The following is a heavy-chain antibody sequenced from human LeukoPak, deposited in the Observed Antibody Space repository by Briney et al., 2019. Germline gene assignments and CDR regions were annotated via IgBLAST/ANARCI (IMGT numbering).Heavy chain of an antibody. Sequence: ASVTVSCMASGYTFTSYDINWGRQAPGQGREWMGWMNPNSGNTGYAQKFQRRVTITRNTSISTAYMELSSLRSEDTAVYYCARGPGYCSSASCYVDYWGQGTLVTVSA. D-gene: IGHD2-2*01. J-gene: IGHJ4*03. CDR1: GYTFTSYD. CDR2: MNPNSGNT. CDR3: ARGPGYCSSASCYVDY. V-gene: IGHV1-8*01.